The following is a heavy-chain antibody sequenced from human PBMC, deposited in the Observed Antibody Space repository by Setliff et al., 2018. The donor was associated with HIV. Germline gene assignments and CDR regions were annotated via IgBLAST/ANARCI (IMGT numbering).Heavy chain of an antibody. Sequence: ASVKVSCKASGYTFTNYYIHWVRQAPGQGLEWMGLINPSGGRTGHAQKFQGRLTMTRDTSRSTVYMELSSLRSEDTAVYYCARCYYDSSGPTDAFDIWGQGTVVTVSS. V-gene: IGHV1-46*01. CDR1: GYTFTNYY. J-gene: IGHJ3*02. CDR2: INPSGGRT. CDR3: ARCYYDSSGPTDAFDI. D-gene: IGHD3-22*01.